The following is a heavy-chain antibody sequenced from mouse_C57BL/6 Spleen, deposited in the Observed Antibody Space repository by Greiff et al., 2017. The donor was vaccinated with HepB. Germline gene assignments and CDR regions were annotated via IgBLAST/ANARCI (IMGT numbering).Heavy chain of an antibody. V-gene: IGHV1-82*01. CDR1: GYAFSSSW. D-gene: IGHD2-1*01. J-gene: IGHJ3*01. Sequence: QVQLQQSGPELVKPGASVKISCKASGYAFSSSWMNWVKQRPGKGLEWIGRIYPGDGDTNYNGKFKGKATLTADKSSSTAYMQLSSLTSEDSAVYFCARESPYGNYDFAYWGQGTLVTVSA. CDR3: ARESPYGNYDFAY. CDR2: IYPGDGDT.